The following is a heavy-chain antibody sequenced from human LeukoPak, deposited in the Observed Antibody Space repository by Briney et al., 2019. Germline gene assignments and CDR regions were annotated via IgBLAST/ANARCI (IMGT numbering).Heavy chain of an antibody. D-gene: IGHD5-12*01. CDR3: VRDGGVSGYDLLDY. Sequence: GSLRLSCAASGFTFSHYWMTWVRQAPGKGLEWVAQINQDGSEEYYMDPVKARFTISRDNAKNSVFLQMKSLRAEDTAVYYCVRDGGVSGYDLLDYWGQGTLVTVSS. J-gene: IGHJ4*02. CDR2: INQDGSEE. CDR1: GFTFSHYW. V-gene: IGHV3-7*01.